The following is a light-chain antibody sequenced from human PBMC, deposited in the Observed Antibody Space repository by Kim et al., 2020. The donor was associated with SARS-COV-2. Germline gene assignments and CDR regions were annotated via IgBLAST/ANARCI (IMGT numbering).Light chain of an antibody. CDR1: QSISSY. Sequence: ASVGDRVTITCRASQSISSYLDSDQQKPGKAPKLLIYAASSLQSGVPSRVSGSGSGTDFTLAISSLQPEAFATYYCQQSYSTPFTFGPGTKVDIK. J-gene: IGKJ3*01. V-gene: IGKV1-39*01. CDR3: QQSYSTPFT. CDR2: AAS.